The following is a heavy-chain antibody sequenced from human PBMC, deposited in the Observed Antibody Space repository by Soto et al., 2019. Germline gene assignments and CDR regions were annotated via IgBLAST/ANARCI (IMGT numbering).Heavy chain of an antibody. V-gene: IGHV4-61*01. CDR2: IYYSGST. J-gene: IGHJ3*02. CDR1: GGSVSSGSYY. CDR3: ARGDYYDSSGYYYVAGNAFDI. D-gene: IGHD3-22*01. Sequence: ASETLSLTCTVSGGSVSSGSYYWSWIRQPPGKGLEWIGYIYYSGSTNYNPSLKSRVTISVDTSKNQFSLKLSSVTAADTAVYYCARGDYYDSSGYYYVAGNAFDIWGQGTMVTVSS.